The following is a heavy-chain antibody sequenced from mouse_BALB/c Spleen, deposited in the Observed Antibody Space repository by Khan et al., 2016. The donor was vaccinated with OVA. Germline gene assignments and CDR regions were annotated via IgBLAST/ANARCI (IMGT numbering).Heavy chain of an antibody. J-gene: IGHJ4*01. V-gene: IGHV2-6-1*01. CDR2: MWSDGSA. Sequence: QVQLKQSGPGLVAPSHSLSITCTISGFSLTNSGVHWVRQPPGKGLEWLVLMWSDGSATYNSALKSRLTISMDNSKSQVFLKMHSLQTYDTGMYFCDRQPYYHYNVMDYWGQGTSVTVSS. CDR3: DRQPYYHYNVMDY. D-gene: IGHD2-10*01. CDR1: GFSLTNSG.